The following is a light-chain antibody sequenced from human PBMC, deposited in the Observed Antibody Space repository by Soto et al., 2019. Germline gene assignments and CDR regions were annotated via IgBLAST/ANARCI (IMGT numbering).Light chain of an antibody. J-gene: IGLJ2*01. CDR2: GNS. V-gene: IGLV1-40*01. Sequence: QSVLTQPPSVXXXXXXXXXXXCTGSSSNIGAGYDVHWYQQLPGTAPKLLIYGNSNRPSGVPDRFSGSKSGTSASLAITGLQAEDEADYYCQSYDSSLSGVVFGGGTKLTVL. CDR3: QSYDSSLSGVV. CDR1: SSNIGAGYD.